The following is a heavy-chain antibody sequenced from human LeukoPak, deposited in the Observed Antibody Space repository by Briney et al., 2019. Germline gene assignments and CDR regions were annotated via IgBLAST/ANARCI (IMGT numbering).Heavy chain of an antibody. V-gene: IGHV3-20*04. Sequence: PGGSLRLSCAASGFTFDDYGMSWVRQAPGKGLEWVSGINWNGGSTGYADSVKGRFTISRDNAKNSLYLQMNSLRAEDTALYYCARGLDPFYYYDSSGPTAGYMDVWGKGTTVTVSS. CDR2: INWNGGST. J-gene: IGHJ6*03. CDR3: ARGLDPFYYYDSSGPTAGYMDV. D-gene: IGHD3-22*01. CDR1: GFTFDDYG.